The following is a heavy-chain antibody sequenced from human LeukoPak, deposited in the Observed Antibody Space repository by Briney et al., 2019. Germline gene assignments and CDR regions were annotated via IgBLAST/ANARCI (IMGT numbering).Heavy chain of an antibody. Sequence: ASVKVSCKASGGTFSSHAISRVRQAPGQGLEWMGGTIPIFGAAKYAQKFQGRVTITADESTSTGYMELSSLRSEDTAVYYCASKRGYSYGLDYWGQGTLVTVSS. J-gene: IGHJ4*02. D-gene: IGHD5-18*01. CDR2: TIPIFGAA. CDR1: GGTFSSHA. CDR3: ASKRGYSYGLDY. V-gene: IGHV1-69*13.